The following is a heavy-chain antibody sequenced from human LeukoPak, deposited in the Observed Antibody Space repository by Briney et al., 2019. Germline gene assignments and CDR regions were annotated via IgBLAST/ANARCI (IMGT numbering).Heavy chain of an antibody. D-gene: IGHD5-12*01. CDR3: AGGAIVATTFDY. Sequence: SETLSLTCTVSGGSISSSSYYWGWIRQPPGKGLEWIGSIYYSGSTYYNPSLKSRVTISVDTSKNQFSLKLSSVTAADTAVYYCAGGAIVATTFDYWGQGTLVTVSS. CDR2: IYYSGST. V-gene: IGHV4-39*07. J-gene: IGHJ4*02. CDR1: GGSISSSSYY.